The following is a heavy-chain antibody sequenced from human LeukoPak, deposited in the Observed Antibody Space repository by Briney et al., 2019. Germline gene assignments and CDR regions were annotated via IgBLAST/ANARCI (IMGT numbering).Heavy chain of an antibody. D-gene: IGHD1-26*01. CDR3: AKHRRDLLSYSLFDY. V-gene: IGHV3-23*01. CDR2: ISGSGDST. J-gene: IGHJ4*02. Sequence: GGSLRLSCAASGFTFNSYAMSWVRQAPGKGLEWVSGISGSGDSTYYADSVKGRFTISRDNSKNTLYLQMSSLRAEDTAVYYCAKHRRDLLSYSLFDYWGQGSQVTVS. CDR1: GFTFNSYA.